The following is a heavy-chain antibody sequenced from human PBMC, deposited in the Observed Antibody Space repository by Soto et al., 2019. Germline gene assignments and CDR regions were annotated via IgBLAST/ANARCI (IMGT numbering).Heavy chain of an antibody. V-gene: IGHV3-30*18. CDR3: AKPQSWSGYSYFDY. D-gene: IGHD3-3*01. J-gene: IGHJ4*02. CDR1: GFTFSSYG. Sequence: QVQLVESGGGVVQPGRSLRLSCAASGFTFSSYGMHWVRQAPGKGLEWVAVISYDGSNKYYADSVKGRFTISRDNSKNTLYLQMNSLRAEDTAVYYCAKPQSWSGYSYFDYCGQGTLVTVSS. CDR2: ISYDGSNK.